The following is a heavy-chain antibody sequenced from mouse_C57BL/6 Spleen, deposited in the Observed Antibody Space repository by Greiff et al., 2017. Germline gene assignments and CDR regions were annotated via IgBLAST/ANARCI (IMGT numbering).Heavy chain of an antibody. CDR3: ARALYGAMDY. CDR1: GYSITSGYY. J-gene: IGHJ4*01. CDR2: ISYDGSN. V-gene: IGHV3-6*01. Sequence: EVQLVESGPGLVKPSQSLSLTCSVTGYSITSGYYWNWIRQFPGNKLEWMGYISYDGSNNYNPSLKNRISITRDTSKNQFFLKLNSLTTEDTATYYCARALYGAMDYWGQGTSVTVSS. D-gene: IGHD1-1*01.